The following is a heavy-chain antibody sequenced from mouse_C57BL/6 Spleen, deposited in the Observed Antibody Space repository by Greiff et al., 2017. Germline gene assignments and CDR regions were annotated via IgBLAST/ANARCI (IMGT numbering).Heavy chain of an antibody. CDR2: IDPNSGGT. Sequence: QVQLQQPGAELVKPGASVKLSCKASGYTFTSYWMNWVKQRPGRGLEWIGRIDPNSGGTKYNEKFKSKATLTVDKSSSPAYLQLSSLTSEDSAVYFYSRKRYYGSSFDWYFDVWGTGTTVTVSS. CDR3: SRKRYYGSSFDWYFDV. CDR1: GYTFTSYW. J-gene: IGHJ1*03. V-gene: IGHV1-72*01. D-gene: IGHD1-1*01.